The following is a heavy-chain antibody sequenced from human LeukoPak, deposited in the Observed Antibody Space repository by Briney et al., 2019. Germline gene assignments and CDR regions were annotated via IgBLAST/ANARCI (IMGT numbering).Heavy chain of an antibody. CDR2: ISWNSGTI. CDR1: GFTFNDYA. D-gene: IGHD3-22*01. V-gene: IGHV3-9*03. Sequence: GGSLRLSSVASGFTFNDYAMHWVRQAPGKGLEWVSGISWNSGTIGYADSVKGRFTISRDNAKNSLYLQMNSLRAEDMALYYCAKDYYYDSSGYTYFDDWGQGTLVTVSS. J-gene: IGHJ4*02. CDR3: AKDYYYDSSGYTYFDD.